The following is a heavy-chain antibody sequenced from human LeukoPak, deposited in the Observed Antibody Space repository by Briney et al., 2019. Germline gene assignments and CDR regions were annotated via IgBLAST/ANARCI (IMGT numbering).Heavy chain of an antibody. Sequence: PGGSLRLSCAASGFTFSTYSMNWVRQAPGKGLEWVSSISGSSSYIYYADSVKGRFTISRDNSKNSLYLQMNSLRAEDTAVYYCARGTRDGYNSDYWGQGTLVTVSS. J-gene: IGHJ4*02. CDR1: GFTFSTYS. V-gene: IGHV3-21*01. D-gene: IGHD5-24*01. CDR3: ARGTRDGYNSDY. CDR2: ISGSSSYI.